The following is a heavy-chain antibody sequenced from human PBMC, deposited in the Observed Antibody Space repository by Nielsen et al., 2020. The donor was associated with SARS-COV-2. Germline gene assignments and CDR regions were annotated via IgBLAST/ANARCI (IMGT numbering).Heavy chain of an antibody. J-gene: IGHJ6*02. CDR3: AREIRAIMVRGVVHYGMDV. V-gene: IGHV3-74*01. D-gene: IGHD3-10*01. Sequence: GESLKISCAASGFTFSSYWMHWVRQAPGKGLVWVSRINSDGSSTSYADSVKGRFTISRDNAKNSLYLQMNSLRAEDTAVYYCAREIRAIMVRGVVHYGMDVWGQGTTVTVSS. CDR2: INSDGSST. CDR1: GFTFSSYW.